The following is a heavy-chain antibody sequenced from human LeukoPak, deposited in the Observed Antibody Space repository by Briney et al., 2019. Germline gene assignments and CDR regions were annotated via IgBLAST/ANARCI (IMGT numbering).Heavy chain of an antibody. V-gene: IGHV3-7*01. J-gene: IGHJ6*02. CDR3: AKDTTIVVNGMDV. CDR1: GLTFSSSW. CDR2: INPDGNKK. D-gene: IGHD2-2*01. Sequence: GGSLRLSCAVSGLTFSSSWMDWVRQAPGKGLGWVASINPDGNKKYSADSVKGRFTISRDNAENSLYLQMNSLRVEDTAVYYCAKDTTIVVNGMDVWGQGTTVTVSS.